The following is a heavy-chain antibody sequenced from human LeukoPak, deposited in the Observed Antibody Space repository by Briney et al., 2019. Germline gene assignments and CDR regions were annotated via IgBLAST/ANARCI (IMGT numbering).Heavy chain of an antibody. J-gene: IGHJ4*02. D-gene: IGHD3-10*01. Sequence: SETLYVTCTVSGGSISRYYWSWIRQLPGKGLQWIGYIYYSGSTNYNPSLKSRVTISVDTSKNQFSLKLSSVTAADTAVYYCARHDRIRGLDYWGQGTLVTVSS. V-gene: IGHV4-59*01. CDR3: ARHDRIRGLDY. CDR2: IYYSGST. CDR1: GGSISRYY.